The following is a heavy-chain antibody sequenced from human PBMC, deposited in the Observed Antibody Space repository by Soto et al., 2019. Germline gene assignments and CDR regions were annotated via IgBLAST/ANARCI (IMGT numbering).Heavy chain of an antibody. V-gene: IGHV3-23*01. D-gene: IGHD3-3*01. CDR1: GFTFSSYA. J-gene: IGHJ6*03. CDR2: ISGSGGST. CDR3: AKDCLYYDFWSGYYDYYDYMDV. Sequence: EVQLLESGGGLVQPGGSLRLSCAASGFTFSSYAMSWVRQAPGKGLEWVSAISGSGGSTYYADSVKGRFTISRDNSKNTLYLQMYSLRAEETAVYYCAKDCLYYDFWSGYYDYYDYMDVWGKGTTVTVSS.